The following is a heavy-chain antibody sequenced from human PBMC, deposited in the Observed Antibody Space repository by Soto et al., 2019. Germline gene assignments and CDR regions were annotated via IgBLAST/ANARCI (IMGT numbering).Heavy chain of an antibody. CDR2: IKNKPNGETT. CDR3: TRGKYGAFHH. V-gene: IGHV3-15*07. J-gene: IGHJ3*01. D-gene: IGHD2-2*01. CDR1: GFTFSDEW. Sequence: EVQLVESGGVLIKPGGSLRLSCAASGFTFSDEWMNWVRQAPGKGLEWVGRIKNKPNGETTDYAAPVKGRFTISRDDSKSRLYLQMNNLKTDDTAVYYCTRGKYGAFHHWGQGTLVTVSS.